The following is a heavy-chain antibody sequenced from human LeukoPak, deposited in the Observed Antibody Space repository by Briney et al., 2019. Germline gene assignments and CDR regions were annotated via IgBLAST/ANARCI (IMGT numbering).Heavy chain of an antibody. Sequence: SETLSLTCAVYGGSFSDHFWTWVRQPPGKGLEWIEEVTHSGSTNSNPSLKSRATVSVDTSKNQFSLNLSSVTAADTAVYYCARVLIGTLDYWGQGILVTVSS. J-gene: IGHJ4*02. CDR3: ARVLIGTLDY. D-gene: IGHD1-7*01. CDR1: GGSFSDHF. CDR2: VTHSGST. V-gene: IGHV4-34*01.